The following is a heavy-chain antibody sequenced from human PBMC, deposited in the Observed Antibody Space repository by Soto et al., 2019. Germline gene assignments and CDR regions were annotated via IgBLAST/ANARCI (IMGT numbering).Heavy chain of an antibody. CDR3: ARGWRDDYYGSGSYPIYYYYYGMDV. D-gene: IGHD3-10*01. CDR2: INAGNGNT. Sequence: GASVKVSCKASGYTFTSYAMHWVRQAPGQRLEWMGWINAGNGNTKYSQKFQGRVTITRDTSASTAYMELSSLRSEDTAVYYCARGWRDDYYGSGSYPIYYYYYGMDVWGQGTTVTVSS. V-gene: IGHV1-3*01. J-gene: IGHJ6*02. CDR1: GYTFTSYA.